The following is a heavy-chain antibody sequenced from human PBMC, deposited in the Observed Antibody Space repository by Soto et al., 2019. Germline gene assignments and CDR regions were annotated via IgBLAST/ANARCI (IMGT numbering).Heavy chain of an antibody. CDR2: IYYSGST. CDR3: ARENNLWFGELSGVAFDI. D-gene: IGHD3-10*01. J-gene: IGHJ3*02. V-gene: IGHV4-31*03. Sequence: SETLSLTCTVSGGSISSGGYYWSWIRQHPGKGLEWIGYIYYSGSTYYNPSLKSRVTISVDTSKNQFALNLSSVTAADTAVYYSARENNLWFGELSGVAFDIWGQGTMVTVSS. CDR1: GGSISSGGYY.